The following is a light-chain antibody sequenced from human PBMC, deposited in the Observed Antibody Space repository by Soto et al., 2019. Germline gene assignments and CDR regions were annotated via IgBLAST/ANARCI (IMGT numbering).Light chain of an antibody. V-gene: IGLV2-14*01. CDR1: SSDIGGYNY. CDR2: DVR. CDR3: SSYTSSSTVI. J-gene: IGLJ2*01. Sequence: QSALTQPASVSGSPGQSITISCTGTSSDIGGYNYISWYQQLPGKAPKFIIYDVRNRPSGVSNRFSGSRSGNTASLTISGLQAEDEAEYYCSSYTSSSTVIFGGGTKLTVL.